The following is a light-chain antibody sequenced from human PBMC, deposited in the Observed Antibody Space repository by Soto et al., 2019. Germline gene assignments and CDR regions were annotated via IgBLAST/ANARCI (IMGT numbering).Light chain of an antibody. Sequence: DIQMTQSPSTLSASVGDRVTITCRASQNINSWLAWYQQKPGKAPNLLIYKGTNLETGVPSTFSSSRSGTEFSLTISCLQPDDVATYHCQQYKCYWTFGQGTNVDIK. CDR3: QQYKCYWT. CDR2: KGT. J-gene: IGKJ1*01. V-gene: IGKV1-5*03. CDR1: QNINSW.